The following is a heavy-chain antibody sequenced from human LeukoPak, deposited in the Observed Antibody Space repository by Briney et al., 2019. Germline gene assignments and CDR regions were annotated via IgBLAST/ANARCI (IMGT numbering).Heavy chain of an antibody. CDR3: ASLLYYYDSSGNKDY. J-gene: IGHJ4*02. Sequence: PGGSLRLSCAASGFTFSDYYMSWIRQAPGKGLEWASYISSSGSTIYYADSVKGRFTISRDNAKNSLYLQMNSLRAEDTAVYYCASLLYYYDSSGNKDYWGQGTLVTVSS. V-gene: IGHV3-11*04. D-gene: IGHD3-22*01. CDR2: ISSSGSTI. CDR1: GFTFSDYY.